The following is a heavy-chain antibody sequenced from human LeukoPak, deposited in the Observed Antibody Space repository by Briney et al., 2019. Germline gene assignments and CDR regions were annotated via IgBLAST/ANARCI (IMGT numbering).Heavy chain of an antibody. CDR2: IYSGGST. D-gene: IGHD2-21*02. CDR1: GFTVSSNY. CDR3: ARDPAYCGGDCWHQHN. Sequence: PGGSLRLSCAASGFTVSSNYMSWVRQAPGKGLEWVSVIYSGGSTYYADSVKGRFTISRDNSKNTLYLQMNSLRAEDTAVYYCARDPAYCGGDCWHQHNWGQGTLVTVSS. J-gene: IGHJ4*02. V-gene: IGHV3-53*01.